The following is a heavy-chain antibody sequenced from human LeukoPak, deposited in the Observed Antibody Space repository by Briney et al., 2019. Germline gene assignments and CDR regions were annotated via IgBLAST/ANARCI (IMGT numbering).Heavy chain of an antibody. CDR2: ISRSGTTI. Sequence: PGGSLRLSCSTSGFSFNDYFMTWIRQATGKGLEWLSYISRSGTTILYGDSVRGRFTISRDTATNSIYLQMNSLRAEDTAVYYCARIFDNYYYYMDVWGNGTTVTVSS. CDR3: ARIFDNYYYYMDV. CDR1: GFSFNDYF. D-gene: IGHD3-3*01. V-gene: IGHV3-11*01. J-gene: IGHJ6*03.